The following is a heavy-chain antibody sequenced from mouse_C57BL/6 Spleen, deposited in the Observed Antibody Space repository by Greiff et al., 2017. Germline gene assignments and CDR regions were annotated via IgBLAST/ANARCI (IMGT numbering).Heavy chain of an antibody. J-gene: IGHJ4*01. CDR1: GFTFSDYG. CDR3: ASIVGYAMDY. Sequence: EVQVVESGGGLVKPGGSLKLSCAASGFTFSDYGMHWVRQAPEKGLEWVAYISSGSSTIYYADTVKGRFTISRDNAKNTLFLQMTSLRSEDTAMYYCASIVGYAMDYWGQGTSVTVSS. CDR2: ISSGSSTI. V-gene: IGHV5-17*01.